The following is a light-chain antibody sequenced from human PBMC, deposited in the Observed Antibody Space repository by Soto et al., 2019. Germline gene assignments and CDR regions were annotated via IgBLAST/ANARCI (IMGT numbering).Light chain of an antibody. Sequence: QSALTQPASVSGSPGQSITISCTGTNSDVGGYNSVSWYQQHPGKAPKLMIYEVSKRPSGISHRFSGSKSGNTASLKISGLQAEDEADYHCCSYAGRSTWAFGGGTKLTVL. CDR3: CSYAGRSTWA. V-gene: IGLV2-23*02. CDR2: EVS. J-gene: IGLJ2*01. CDR1: NSDVGGYNS.